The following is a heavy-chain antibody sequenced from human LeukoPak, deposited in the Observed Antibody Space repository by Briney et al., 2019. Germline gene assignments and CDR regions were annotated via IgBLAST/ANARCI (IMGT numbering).Heavy chain of an antibody. CDR3: ARDQYSYAHAAH. Sequence: GGSLRLSCAASGLTVSSNYMSWVRQAPGKGLEWVSVIYSGGTTYYADSVKGRFTISRDNSKNTLHLQMNSLRAEDTAVYYCARDQYSYAHAAHWGQGTLVTVSS. D-gene: IGHD5-18*01. CDR1: GLTVSSNY. J-gene: IGHJ4*02. V-gene: IGHV3-66*01. CDR2: IYSGGTT.